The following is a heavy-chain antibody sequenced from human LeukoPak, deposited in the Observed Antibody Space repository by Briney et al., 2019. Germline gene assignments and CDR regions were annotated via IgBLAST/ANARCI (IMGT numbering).Heavy chain of an antibody. V-gene: IGHV3-23*01. J-gene: IGHJ4*02. CDR2: IVYSGGAT. CDR1: GFTFSRFA. Sequence: GGSLRLSCAASGFTFSRFAMTWVRQGPGTGLEFVASIVYSGGATYSADSVKGRFTISRDNSKNTLYLQMNSLRAEDTALYYCAKDGLYYDGSEHVYYFDSWGQGTLVTVSS. D-gene: IGHD3-22*01. CDR3: AKDGLYYDGSEHVYYFDS.